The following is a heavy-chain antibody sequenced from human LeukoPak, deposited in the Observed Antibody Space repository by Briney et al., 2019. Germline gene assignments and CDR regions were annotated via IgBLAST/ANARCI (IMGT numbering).Heavy chain of an antibody. Sequence: GGSLSLSCAASGLTFISYAISWVGQAPGKGLDGVSSIISSSSDIYYADSVKGGFTISTENAKTTLYLQMNSLRAEETAVYYCAREPRNYEGYFDYWGQGTLVTVSS. CDR3: AREPRNYEGYFDY. CDR2: IISSSSDI. CDR1: GLTFISYA. D-gene: IGHD1-7*01. J-gene: IGHJ4*02. V-gene: IGHV3-21*01.